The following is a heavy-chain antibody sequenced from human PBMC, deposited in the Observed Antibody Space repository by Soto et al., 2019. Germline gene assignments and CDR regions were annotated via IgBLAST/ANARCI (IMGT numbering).Heavy chain of an antibody. V-gene: IGHV5-51*01. CDR1: GYSFTSYW. CDR2: IYPGDSDT. Sequence: GESLKISCKGSGYSFTSYWIGWVRQMPGKGLEWMGIIYPGDSDTRYSPSFQGQVTISADKSISTAYLQWSSLKASDTAMYYCARLGSSGDDYYYYGMDVWGQGTTVTVSS. CDR3: ARLGSSGDDYYYYGMDV. D-gene: IGHD6-6*01. J-gene: IGHJ6*02.